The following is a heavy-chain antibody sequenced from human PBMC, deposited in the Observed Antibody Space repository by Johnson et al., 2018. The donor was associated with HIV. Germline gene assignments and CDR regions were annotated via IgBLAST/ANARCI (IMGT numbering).Heavy chain of an antibody. CDR2: ISYDGSDE. J-gene: IGHJ3*02. D-gene: IGHD6-6*01. Sequence: QVQLVESGGGAVQPGRSLRLSFEASGFTFSSYRMHWVRQAPGKGLEWVTLISYDGSDEYYADSVKGRFTISRDNSKSTLYLQMNSLRVEDTAVYYCARENTFLDIASRGDAFDIWGQGTMVIVSS. CDR1: GFTFSSYR. CDR3: ARENTFLDIASRGDAFDI. V-gene: IGHV3-30*03.